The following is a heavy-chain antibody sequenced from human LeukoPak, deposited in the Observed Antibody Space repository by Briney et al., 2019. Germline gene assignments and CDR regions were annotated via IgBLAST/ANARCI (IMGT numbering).Heavy chain of an antibody. CDR1: GFTFSSYS. V-gene: IGHV3-23*01. D-gene: IGHD3-22*01. CDR2: ISSSGVNT. J-gene: IGHJ4*02. Sequence: GGSLRLSCAASGFTFSSYSMSWVRQAPGKGLEWVSGISSSGVNTYHADSVKGRFTLSRDNSKNTLYLQMNSLRAEDTAVYYCATPPSYYDSSGYYPAFDYWGQGTLVTVSS. CDR3: ATPPSYYDSSGYYPAFDY.